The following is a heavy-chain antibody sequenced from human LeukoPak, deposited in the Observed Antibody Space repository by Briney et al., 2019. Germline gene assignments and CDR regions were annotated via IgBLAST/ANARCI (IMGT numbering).Heavy chain of an antibody. CDR3: ARDFEGVLDYDSSGSFDP. Sequence: EASVKVSCKASGYTFTGYYMHWVRQAPGQGLEWMGWINPNSGGTNYAQKFQGRVTMTRDTSISTAYMELSRLRSDDTAVYYCARDFEGVLDYDSSGSFDPWGQGTLVTVSS. J-gene: IGHJ5*02. CDR1: GYTFTGYY. V-gene: IGHV1-2*02. D-gene: IGHD3-22*01. CDR2: INPNSGGT.